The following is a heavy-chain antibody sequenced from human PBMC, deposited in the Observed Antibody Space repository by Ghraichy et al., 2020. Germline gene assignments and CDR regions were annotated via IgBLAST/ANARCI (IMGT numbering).Heavy chain of an antibody. J-gene: IGHJ4*02. CDR3: AKDGGRTLYYFDY. D-gene: IGHD2-15*01. V-gene: IGHV3-23*01. CDR1: GFNFSRYA. Sequence: GGSLRLSCAASGFNFSRYAMSWVRQAPGKGLEWVSTISGSDGSTYYADSVKGRFTISRDNSKNTLYLQMNSLRAEDTAVYYCAKDGGRTLYYFDYWGQGTLVTVSS. CDR2: ISGSDGST.